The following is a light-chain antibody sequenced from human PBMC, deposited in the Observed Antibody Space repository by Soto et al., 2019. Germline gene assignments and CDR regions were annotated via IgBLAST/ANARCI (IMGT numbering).Light chain of an antibody. CDR1: QSRIYDDGDAY. V-gene: IGKV2-30*01. CDR2: MVS. CDR3: MQGTHWPPT. Sequence: DILMTHSPLSLPAALGQPATIACTATQSRIYDDGDAYLNWFQQRPGQSPRRLIYMVSKRDSGVPDRFSGSGSGTDFTLRISRVEAEDVGFYYCMQGTHWPPTFGQGTKVDIK. J-gene: IGKJ1*01.